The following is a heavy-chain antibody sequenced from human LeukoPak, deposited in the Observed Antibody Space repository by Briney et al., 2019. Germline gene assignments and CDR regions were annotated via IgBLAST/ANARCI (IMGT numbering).Heavy chain of an antibody. Sequence: GGSLRLSCAASGFTFSSYTMSWVRQAPGKGLEGVSAISGSGGSTYYSDSVKGRFTISRDNSKNTLYLQMNSLRAEDTAVYYCAKAPWFGESYFDYWGQGTLVTVSS. V-gene: IGHV3-23*01. D-gene: IGHD3-10*01. CDR1: GFTFSSYT. J-gene: IGHJ4*02. CDR3: AKAPWFGESYFDY. CDR2: ISGSGGST.